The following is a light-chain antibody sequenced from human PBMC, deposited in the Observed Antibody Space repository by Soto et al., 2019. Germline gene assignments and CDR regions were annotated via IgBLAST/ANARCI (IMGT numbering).Light chain of an antibody. CDR1: SSDVGGYNY. CDR2: DIS. CDR3: CSYAGTYYV. J-gene: IGLJ1*01. V-gene: IGLV2-11*01. Sequence: QSVLTHPRSVSGSPGQSFTISCTGTSSDVGGYNYVSWYQQHPGKAPKLMIYDISKRPSGVPDRFSGFKSGNTASLTISGLQAEDEADYYCCSYAGTYYVFGTGTKVTVL.